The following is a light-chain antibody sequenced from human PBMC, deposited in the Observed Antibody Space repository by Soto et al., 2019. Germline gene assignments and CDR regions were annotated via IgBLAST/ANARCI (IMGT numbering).Light chain of an antibody. CDR2: GNS. J-gene: IGLJ2*01. CDR1: SSNIGAGYD. Sequence: SVLTQPPSVSGAPGQRVTISCTGSSSNIGAGYDVHWYQQLPGTAPKLLIYGNSNRPSGVPDRFSGSKSGTSASLAITGLQAEDEAEYYCQSYASSLGVFGGGTKLTVL. CDR3: QSYASSLGV. V-gene: IGLV1-40*01.